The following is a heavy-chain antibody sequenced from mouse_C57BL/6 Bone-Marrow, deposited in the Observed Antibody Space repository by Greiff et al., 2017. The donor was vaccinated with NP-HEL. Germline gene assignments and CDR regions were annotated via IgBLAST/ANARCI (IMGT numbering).Heavy chain of an antibody. CDR3: ARGGGYYAWFAY. V-gene: IGHV1-64*01. D-gene: IGHD2-3*01. Sequence: QVQLQQPGAELVKPGASVKLSCKASGYTFTSYWMHWVKQRPGQGLEWIGMIHPTSGSTNYNEKFKSKATLTVDKSSSTAYMQLSSLTSEDSAVYCCARGGGYYAWFAYWGQGTLVTVSA. CDR1: GYTFTSYW. J-gene: IGHJ3*01. CDR2: IHPTSGST.